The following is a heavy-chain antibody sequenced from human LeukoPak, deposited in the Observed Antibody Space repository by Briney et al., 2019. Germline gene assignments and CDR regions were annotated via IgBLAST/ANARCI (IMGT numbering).Heavy chain of an antibody. J-gene: IGHJ5*01. D-gene: IGHD4-17*01. CDR1: VYIFTNFG. V-gene: IGHV1-18*01. Sequence: ASVKVSCKASVYIFTNFGFTWVRQAPGQGREWMGWISSYNGDTKYAQKLQGRVTMTTDTLTSTTYMELRSLRSDDTAVYYCVRGDYAANWFDSWGQGTLVTVSS. CDR3: VRGDYAANWFDS. CDR2: ISSYNGDT.